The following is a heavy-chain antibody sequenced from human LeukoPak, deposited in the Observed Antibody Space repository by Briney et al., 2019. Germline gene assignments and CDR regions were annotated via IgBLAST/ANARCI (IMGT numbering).Heavy chain of an antibody. CDR1: GFTFSSYE. CDR2: ISSSGSTI. J-gene: IGHJ3*02. D-gene: IGHD3-22*01. CDR3: ARRDYDSSGIDI. Sequence: GGSLRLSCAASGFTFSSYEMNWVRQAPGKGLEWVSYISSSGSTIFYADSVKGRFTISRDNAKNSLYLQMNSLRAEDTAVYCCARRDYDSSGIDIWGQGTMVTVSS. V-gene: IGHV3-48*03.